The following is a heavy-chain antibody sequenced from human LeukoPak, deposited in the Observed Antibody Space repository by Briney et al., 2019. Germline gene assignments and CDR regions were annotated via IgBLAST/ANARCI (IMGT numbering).Heavy chain of an antibody. J-gene: IGHJ4*02. CDR3: ARDLYRIVVVPHYFDY. V-gene: IGHV3-21*01. CDR2: LSSGSSYM. D-gene: IGHD3-22*01. Sequence: PGGSLRLSCAASGFTFSSYSMNWVRQAPGKGLEWVSSLSSGSSYMYYADSVKGRFTISRDNAKNSLYLQMNSLRAEDTAVYYCARDLYRIVVVPHYFDYWGQGSLVTVSS. CDR1: GFTFSSYS.